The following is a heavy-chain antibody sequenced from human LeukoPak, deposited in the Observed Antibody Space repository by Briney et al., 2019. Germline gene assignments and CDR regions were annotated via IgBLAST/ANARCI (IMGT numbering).Heavy chain of an antibody. CDR3: ARAYFSSWYMNWFDP. CDR1: GGSISSGYY. D-gene: IGHD6-13*01. Sequence: SETLSLTCTVSGGSISSGYYWGWIRQPPGKGLEWIGSIYPSGSTYYYPSLKSRVTISLDTSKNQFSLKLSSVTAADTAVYYCARAYFSSWYMNWFDPWGQGTLVTVSS. CDR2: IYPSGST. J-gene: IGHJ5*02. V-gene: IGHV4-38-2*02.